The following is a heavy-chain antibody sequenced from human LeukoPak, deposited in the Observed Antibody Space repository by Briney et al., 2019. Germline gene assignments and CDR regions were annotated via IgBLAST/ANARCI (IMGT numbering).Heavy chain of an antibody. CDR3: AKFVSPSNPDYFDF. CDR2: ISGSGGST. V-gene: IGHV3-23*01. D-gene: IGHD2-21*01. J-gene: IGHJ4*02. CDR1: GFTFSNYA. Sequence: PGGSLRLSCAASGFTFSNYAMSWVRQAPGKGLEWVSGISGSGGSTYYADSVKGRFTISRDNSRNTLYLQLNSLRVEDTAVYYCAKFVSPSNPDYFDFWGQGTPVTVSS.